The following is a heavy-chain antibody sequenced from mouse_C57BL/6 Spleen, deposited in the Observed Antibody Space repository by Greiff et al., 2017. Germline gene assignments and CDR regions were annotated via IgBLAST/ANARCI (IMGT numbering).Heavy chain of an antibody. Sequence: VKLVESGAELVKPGASVKISCKASGYAFSSYWMNWVKQRPGKGLEWIGQIYPGDGDTNYNGKFKGKATLTADKSSSTAYMQLSSLTSEDSAVYFCARSDDGSAWFAYWGQGTLVTVSA. CDR2: IYPGDGDT. CDR3: ARSDDGSAWFAY. J-gene: IGHJ3*01. V-gene: IGHV1-80*01. D-gene: IGHD2-3*01. CDR1: GYAFSSYW.